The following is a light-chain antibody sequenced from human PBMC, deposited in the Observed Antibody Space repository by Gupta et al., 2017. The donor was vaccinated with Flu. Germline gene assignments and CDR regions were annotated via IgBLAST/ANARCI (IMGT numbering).Light chain of an antibody. V-gene: IGLV6-57*01. CDR2: EDD. CDR3: QSYEV. Sequence: SPGKTVTISCTRSSGSIGINYVQWYQQRPGTSPKNVIYEDDQRPSGVPDRFSGSIDRSSNSASHTISGLKTEDEADYYCQSYEVFGGGTKLTVL. J-gene: IGLJ2*01. CDR1: SGSIGINY.